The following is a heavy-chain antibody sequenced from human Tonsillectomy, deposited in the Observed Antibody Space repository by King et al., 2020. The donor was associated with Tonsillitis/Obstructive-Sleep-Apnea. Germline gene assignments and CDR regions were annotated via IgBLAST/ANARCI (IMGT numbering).Heavy chain of an antibody. J-gene: IGHJ4*02. CDR2: ISAYNDNR. Sequence: QLVQSGAEVKKPGASVKVSCKASGYTFTTYGFSWVRQAPGQGLEWMGWISAYNDNRNYAQKLQGRVTMTTDTSTSTAYMELMSLRSDDTAVYYCASDSMCHYFYCSVSSSYYTFDYWGQGTLVTVSS. V-gene: IGHV1-18*01. CDR1: GYTFTTYG. CDR3: ASDSMCHYFYCSVSSSYYTFDY. D-gene: IGHD2-15*01.